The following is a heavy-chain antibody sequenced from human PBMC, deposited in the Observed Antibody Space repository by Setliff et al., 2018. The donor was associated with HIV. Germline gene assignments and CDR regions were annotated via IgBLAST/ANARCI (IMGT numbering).Heavy chain of an antibody. Sequence: ASVKVSCKVSGYTLSELSMHWVRQAPGQGLEWMGIVNPSGGSTSYAQKFQGRVTMTRDTSTSTVYMELSSLRSEDTAVYYCARVSSFNKIIREAFDIWGQGTLVTVSS. D-gene: IGHD3-10*01. CDR2: VNPSGGST. V-gene: IGHV1-46*01. J-gene: IGHJ3*02. CDR1: GYTLSELS. CDR3: ARVSSFNKIIREAFDI.